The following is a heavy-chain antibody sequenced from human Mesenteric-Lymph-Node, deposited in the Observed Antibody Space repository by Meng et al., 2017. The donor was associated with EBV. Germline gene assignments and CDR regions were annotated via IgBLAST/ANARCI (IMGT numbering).Heavy chain of an antibody. V-gene: IGHV4-34*01. Sequence: QVTVDRWAAGLLKPFETRSITCEVLGGSSSNYYWSCILQPQGKGQEWIGEINNSGSANYNPSLKSRVPISIDTSKNQCSLRRNSVTAADTAVYYCARGVQVAWRFDPGGQGTLVTVSS. CDR1: GGSSSNYY. D-gene: IGHD2-15*01. CDR3: ARGVQVAWRFDP. J-gene: IGHJ5*02. CDR2: INNSGSA.